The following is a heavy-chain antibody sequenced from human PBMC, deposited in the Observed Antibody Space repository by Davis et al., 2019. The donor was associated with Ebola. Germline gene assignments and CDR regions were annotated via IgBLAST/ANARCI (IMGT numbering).Heavy chain of an antibody. D-gene: IGHD6-13*01. J-gene: IGHJ4*02. CDR3: ATRGSSREFDY. Sequence: ALKISCAASGFAFSGYWMHWVRQSPGKGLEWVSAITGSGSLTGYADSVKGRFTISRDNSKNTLNMQMNSLRVEDTAVYYCATRGSSREFDYWGQGTLVSVS. V-gene: IGHV3-23*01. CDR1: GFAFSGYW. CDR2: ITGSGSLT.